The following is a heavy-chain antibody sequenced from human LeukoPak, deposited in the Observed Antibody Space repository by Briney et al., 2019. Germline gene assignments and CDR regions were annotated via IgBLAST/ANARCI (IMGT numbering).Heavy chain of an antibody. CDR3: AKHIRGVIIGGYFDY. J-gene: IGHJ4*02. CDR2: ISGNGGST. Sequence: PGGSLRLSCAASGFTFSSYAMSWVRQATGKGLQWVSAISGNGGSTYYADSVKGRFTISRDNSKNTLYLQMNSLRAEDTAVYYCAKHIRGVIIGGYFDYWGQGTLVTVSS. D-gene: IGHD3-10*01. V-gene: IGHV3-23*01. CDR1: GFTFSSYA.